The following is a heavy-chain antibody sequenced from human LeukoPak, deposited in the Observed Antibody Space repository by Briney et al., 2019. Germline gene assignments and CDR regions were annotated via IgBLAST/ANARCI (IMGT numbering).Heavy chain of an antibody. CDR3: AGDMVRGVILRRVLEY. J-gene: IGHJ4*02. V-gene: IGHV1-2*02. CDR2: INPNSGGT. CDR1: GYTVTGYH. D-gene: IGHD3-10*01. Sequence: ASVKVSCKASGYTVTGYHMHWVRQAPGRGLEWMGWINPNSGGTNYAQKFQGRVTMTRDTSINTAYMELSRLRSDDTAVYYCAGDMVRGVILRRVLEYWGQGTLVTVSS.